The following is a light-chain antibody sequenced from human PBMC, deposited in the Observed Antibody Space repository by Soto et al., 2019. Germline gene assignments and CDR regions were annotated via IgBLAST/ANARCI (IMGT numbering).Light chain of an antibody. V-gene: IGKV1D-12*01. CDR2: GAS. CDR1: QDIAGY. CDR3: QQAYSLPST. J-gene: IGKJ5*01. Sequence: IQGTPRPSSESRSLGDKVIMTGLASQDIAGYLAWYQHKPGRTPELLIHGASRLQSGVPARFSGSGSGTDFTLCINSLQPEDFATYYCQQAYSLPSTYGLGTRLEIK.